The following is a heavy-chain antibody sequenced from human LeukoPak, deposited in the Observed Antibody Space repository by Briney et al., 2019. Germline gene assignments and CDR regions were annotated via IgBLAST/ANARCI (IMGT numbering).Heavy chain of an antibody. CDR3: AKIGVIANWYFDI. Sequence: GGFLRLSCAASGFAFGNTGMSWVRQSPGTGLERVSSISRGGDMTFYADSVRGRFTVSRDNSINTLYLQMNSLRAEDTAVYFCAKIGVIANWYFDIWGRGTLVTVSS. V-gene: IGHV3-23*01. CDR2: ISRGGDMT. CDR1: GFAFGNTG. J-gene: IGHJ2*01. D-gene: IGHD2-21*01.